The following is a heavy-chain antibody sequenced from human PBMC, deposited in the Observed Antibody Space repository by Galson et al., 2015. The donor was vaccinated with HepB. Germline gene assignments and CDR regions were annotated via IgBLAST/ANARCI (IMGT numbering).Heavy chain of an antibody. Sequence: PALVKPTQTLTLTCTFSGFSLSTSGVGVGWIRQPPGKALEWLALIYWNDDKRYSPSLKNRLTITKGVSENQVVLTVTNMDPVDTATYYCAHSAYYDFWSGYYYFDYWGQGTLVTVSS. V-gene: IGHV2-5*01. J-gene: IGHJ4*02. CDR2: IYWNDDK. CDR3: AHSAYYDFWSGYYYFDY. D-gene: IGHD3-3*01. CDR1: GFSLSTSGVG.